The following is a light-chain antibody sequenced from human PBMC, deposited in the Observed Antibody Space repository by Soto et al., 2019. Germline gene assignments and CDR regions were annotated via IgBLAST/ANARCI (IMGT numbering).Light chain of an antibody. V-gene: IGKV3-20*01. CDR1: HSVSSSY. CDR3: QQYCSSPT. Sequence: EIVLTQSTGTLSLSPGERATLSCRASHSVSSSYLAWYQQQPGNAPRLIISGASSSATDIPDRFSGSGAGTDFPLTSSRLEPEDFSVYYFQQYCSSPTFGGGTNVEIK. J-gene: IGKJ4*01. CDR2: GAS.